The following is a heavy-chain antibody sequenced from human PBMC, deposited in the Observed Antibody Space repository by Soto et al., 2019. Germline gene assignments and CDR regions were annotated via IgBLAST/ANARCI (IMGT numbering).Heavy chain of an antibody. V-gene: IGHV3-9*01. CDR3: AKDVGSYYYDTSAYLYDY. CDR1: GFIFEDFA. Sequence: EVQLVESGGGLVQPGGSVRLSCVGSGFIFEDFAMNWVRQVPGKGLEWVSGISWNSATLAYADSVKGRFIVSRDNAKNILYLQMNSLRPEYAALYYCAKDVGSYYYDTSAYLYDYWGQGTLVTVSS. J-gene: IGHJ4*02. CDR2: ISWNSATL. D-gene: IGHD3-22*01.